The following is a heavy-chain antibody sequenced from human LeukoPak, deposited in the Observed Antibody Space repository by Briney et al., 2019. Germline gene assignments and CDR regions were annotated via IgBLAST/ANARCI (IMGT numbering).Heavy chain of an antibody. Sequence: SVKVSCRASGGTFSSYAISWVRQAPGQGLEWMGGIIPIFGTANYAQKFQGRVTITTDESTSTAYMELSSLRSEDTAVYYCARAVRRVTDAFDIWGQGTMVTVSS. J-gene: IGHJ3*02. CDR3: ARAVRRVTDAFDI. CDR2: IIPIFGTA. CDR1: GGTFSSYA. D-gene: IGHD3-10*01. V-gene: IGHV1-69*05.